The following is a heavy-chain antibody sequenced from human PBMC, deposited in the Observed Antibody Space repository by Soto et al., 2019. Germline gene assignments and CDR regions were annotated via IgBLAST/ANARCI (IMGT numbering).Heavy chain of an antibody. CDR2: LYSGGST. CDR3: ARDRPGDEGDAFDI. D-gene: IGHD3-10*01. Sequence: EVQLVETGGGLIQPGGSLRLSCVASGLTVSSNYMNWVRQAPGKGLEWVSVLYSGGSTHYAGSVKGRFIISRDISKNTLYLQMNSLRAEDTAVYYCARDRPGDEGDAFDIWGHGTMVTVSS. CDR1: GLTVSSNY. J-gene: IGHJ3*02. V-gene: IGHV3-53*02.